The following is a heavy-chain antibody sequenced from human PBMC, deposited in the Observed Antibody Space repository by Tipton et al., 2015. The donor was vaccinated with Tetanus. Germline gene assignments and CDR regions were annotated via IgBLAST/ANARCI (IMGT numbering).Heavy chain of an antibody. CDR1: EFSFSSYA. V-gene: IGHV4-4*01. CDR2: IYYSGTT. Sequence: SLRLSCAASEFSFSSYAMGWVRQAPGKGLEWIGEIYYSGTTNYNPSLKSRVTISTDKSKNQVSLRLNSVTAADTAVYFCARTPDYYYGMDVWGQGTTVTVSS. J-gene: IGHJ6*02. CDR3: ARTPDYYYGMDV.